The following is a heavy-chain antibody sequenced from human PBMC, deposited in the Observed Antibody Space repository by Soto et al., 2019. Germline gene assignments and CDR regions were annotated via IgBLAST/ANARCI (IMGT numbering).Heavy chain of an antibody. Sequence: QVQLQESGPGLVKPSGTLSLTCAVSGGSISSSNWWSWVRQPPAKGLEWIGEVYHSGSTNYNPSLKRRVTIAVDKSKNQYSLKLSSVTAADTAVYYCARDAVTTGEYFQHWGQGNLVTVSS. V-gene: IGHV4-4*02. CDR2: VYHSGST. J-gene: IGHJ1*01. D-gene: IGHD4-17*01. CDR3: ARDAVTTGEYFQH. CDR1: GGSISSSNW.